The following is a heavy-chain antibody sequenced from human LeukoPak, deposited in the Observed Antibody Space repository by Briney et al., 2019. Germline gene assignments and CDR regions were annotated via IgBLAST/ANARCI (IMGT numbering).Heavy chain of an antibody. CDR2: ISSSSSYI. D-gene: IGHD3-22*01. CDR3: ARVPYYYDSSGYLFDY. CDR1: GFTFSSYS. V-gene: IGHV3-21*01. J-gene: IGHJ4*02. Sequence: PGGSLRLSCAASGFTFSSYSMNWVRQAPGKGLEWVSSISSSSSYIYYADSVKGRFTISRDNAKNSLYLQMNSLRAEGTAVYYCARVPYYYDSSGYLFDYWGQGTLVTVSS.